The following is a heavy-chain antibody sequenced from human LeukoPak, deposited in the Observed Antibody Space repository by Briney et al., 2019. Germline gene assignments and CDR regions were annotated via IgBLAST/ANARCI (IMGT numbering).Heavy chain of an antibody. CDR3: VRDGDDFNFDY. CDR2: VICDGSFT. J-gene: IGHJ4*02. V-gene: IGHV3-74*01. Sequence: GGSLRLSCAASGFTFRNYWMHWVRQAPGKGLVWVSRVICDGSFTNYADSVKGRFTISRDNAKNTLYLQMNSLRAEDTAVYYCVRDGDDFNFDYWGQGSLVTVSS. CDR1: GFTFRNYW. D-gene: IGHD5-24*01.